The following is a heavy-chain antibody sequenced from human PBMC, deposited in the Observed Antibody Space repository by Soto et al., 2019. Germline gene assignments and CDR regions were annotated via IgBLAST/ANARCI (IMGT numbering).Heavy chain of an antibody. V-gene: IGHV4-59*11. CDR1: GGSISRHY. J-gene: IGHJ4*02. CDR3: VRSNYFDY. CDR2: IYYSGST. Sequence: QVQLQESGPGLVKTSETLSLTCTVSGGSISRHYWSWIRQPPGKGLEWIGYIYYSGSTNYNPSLKSRVTISVDTFKNQFSLKLTSVTAADTAVYYCVRSNYFDYWGQGTTVTVSS.